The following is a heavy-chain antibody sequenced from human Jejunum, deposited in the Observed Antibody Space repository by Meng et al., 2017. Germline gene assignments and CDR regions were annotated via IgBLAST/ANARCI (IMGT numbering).Heavy chain of an antibody. V-gene: IGHV3-53*05. Sequence: GGSLRLSCVGSGFSVSRNYMNWIRQASGKGLEWVSVINADGGTYYADSVKGRFTISRDNSKNTVYLQMNSLRSEDTAVYYCARDRGQGGFFDYWGQGTQVTVSS. CDR3: ARDRGQGGFFDY. CDR2: INADGGT. D-gene: IGHD3-16*01. J-gene: IGHJ4*02. CDR1: GFSVSRNY.